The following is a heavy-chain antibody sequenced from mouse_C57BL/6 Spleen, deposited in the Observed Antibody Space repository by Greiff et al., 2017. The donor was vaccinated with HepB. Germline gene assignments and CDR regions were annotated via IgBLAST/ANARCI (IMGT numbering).Heavy chain of an antibody. CDR3: ARDSSGSGLAY. D-gene: IGHD3-2*02. CDR1: GFTFSSYG. CDR2: ISSGGSYT. V-gene: IGHV5-6*01. Sequence: EVNLVESGGDLVKPGGSLKLSCAASGFTFSSYGMSWVRQTPDKRLEWVATISSGGSYTYYPDSVKGRFTISRDNAKNTLYLQMSSLKSEDTAMYYCARDSSGSGLAYWGQGTLVTVSA. J-gene: IGHJ3*01.